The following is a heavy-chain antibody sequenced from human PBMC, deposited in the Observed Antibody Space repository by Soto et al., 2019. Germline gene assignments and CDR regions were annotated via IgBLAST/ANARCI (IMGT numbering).Heavy chain of an antibody. D-gene: IGHD3-16*01. V-gene: IGHV4-34*01. CDR1: GGFLSESY. Sequence: SETLSLTCAVYGGFLSESYWTWIRQPPGKGLEWIGEINHVGGTNYNPSLKSRVTMSVDTSQNQFSLRLISVTAADTAMYFCVRIRYQLPSSVLWLDPWGEGTPVTVSS. CDR2: INHVGGT. CDR3: VRIRYQLPSSVLWLDP. J-gene: IGHJ5*02.